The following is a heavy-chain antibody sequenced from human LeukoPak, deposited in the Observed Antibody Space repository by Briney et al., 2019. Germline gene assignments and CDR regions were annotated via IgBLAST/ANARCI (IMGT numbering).Heavy chain of an antibody. CDR3: AKEYDLPHLLAYFDH. D-gene: IGHD3-3*01. J-gene: IGHJ4*02. CDR2: ITASGSST. Sequence: GGSLRLSCVVSGFTFSSYPMSWVRQAPGKGLEWVSGITASGSSTYYADSVKGRFTISRDSSKNTLYLQMNSLRAEDTAVYYCAKEYDLPHLLAYFDHWGQGTLVTVSS. CDR1: GFTFSSYP. V-gene: IGHV3-23*01.